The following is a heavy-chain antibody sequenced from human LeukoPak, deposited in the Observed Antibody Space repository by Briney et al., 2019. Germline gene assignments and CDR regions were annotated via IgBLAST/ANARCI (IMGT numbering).Heavy chain of an antibody. CDR2: INPNSGGT. D-gene: IGHD3-10*01. Sequence: PRASVKVSCKASGYTFTGYYMHWVRQAPGQGLEWMGWINPNSGGTNYAQKFQGRVTMTRDTSISTAYMELSRLRSDDTAVYYCAKDQVFSAPIRGGFDPWGQGTLVTVSS. J-gene: IGHJ5*02. V-gene: IGHV1-2*02. CDR3: AKDQVFSAPIRGGFDP. CDR1: GYTFTGYY.